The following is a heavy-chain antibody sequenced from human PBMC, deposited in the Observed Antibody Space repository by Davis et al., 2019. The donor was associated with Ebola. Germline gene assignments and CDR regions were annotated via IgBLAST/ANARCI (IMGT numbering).Heavy chain of an antibody. CDR1: GYTFTSYY. CDR3: ARDSSSWYFFDY. V-gene: IGHV1-46*01. D-gene: IGHD6-13*01. CDR2: INPSGGST. J-gene: IGHJ4*02. Sequence: ASVKVSCKASGYTFTSYYMHWVRQAPGQGLEWMGIINPSGGSTSYAQKFQGRVTITRDTSASTAYMELSSLRSEDTAVYYCARDSSSWYFFDYWGQGTLVTVSS.